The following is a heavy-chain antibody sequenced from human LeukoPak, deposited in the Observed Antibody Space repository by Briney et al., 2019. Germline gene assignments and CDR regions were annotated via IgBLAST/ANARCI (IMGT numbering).Heavy chain of an antibody. CDR2: IYYSGST. D-gene: IGHD3-3*01. CDR3: AAQLRSGH. Sequence: SETLSLTCTVSGGSISSSSYYWGWIRQPPGKGLEWIGSIYYSGSTYYNPSLKSRVTISVDTSKNQFSLKLSSVTAADTAVYYCAAQLRSGHWGQGTLVTVSS. J-gene: IGHJ4*02. CDR1: GGSISSSSYY. V-gene: IGHV4-39*01.